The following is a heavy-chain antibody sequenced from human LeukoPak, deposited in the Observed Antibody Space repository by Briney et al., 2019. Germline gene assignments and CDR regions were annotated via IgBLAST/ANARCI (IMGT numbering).Heavy chain of an antibody. CDR1: GFTFSTYA. D-gene: IGHD3-16*02. J-gene: IGHJ4*02. Sequence: PGGSLRLSCAASGFTFSTYAMHWVRQAPGKGLEWVSVIYSGGSTYYADSVKGRFTISRDNSKNTLYLQMNSLRAEDTAVYYCAREDYVWGSYRSSGSDWGQGTLVTVSS. CDR2: IYSGGST. V-gene: IGHV3-66*01. CDR3: AREDYVWGSYRSSGSD.